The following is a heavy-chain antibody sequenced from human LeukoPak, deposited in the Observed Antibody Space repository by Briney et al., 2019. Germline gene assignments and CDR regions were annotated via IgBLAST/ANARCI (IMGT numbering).Heavy chain of an antibody. J-gene: IGHJ6*02. D-gene: IGHD3-3*01. CDR1: GFTFSSYS. CDR3: ARDRPHYDFWSGPNPAYGMDV. Sequence: GGSLRLSCAASGFTFSSYSMNWVRQAPGKGLEWVSSISSSSSYIYYADSVKGRFTISRDNAKNSLYPQMNSLRAEDTAVYYCARDRPHYDFWSGPNPAYGMDVWGQGTTVTVSS. V-gene: IGHV3-21*01. CDR2: ISSSSSYI.